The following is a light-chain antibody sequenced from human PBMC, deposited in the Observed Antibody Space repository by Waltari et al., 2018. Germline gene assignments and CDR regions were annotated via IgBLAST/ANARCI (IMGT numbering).Light chain of an antibody. Sequence: QSVLTQPPSVSGTPGQRVTISCSGSTSTIGAGHAEHWSHHLPGTAPKLLIYGNNNRPSGVPDRFSGSKSGTSAALAITGLQADDEADYFCQSFDNMLSGGVVFGGGTKLAVL. V-gene: IGLV1-40*01. CDR2: GNN. CDR1: TSTIGAGHA. J-gene: IGLJ2*01. CDR3: QSFDNMLSGGVV.